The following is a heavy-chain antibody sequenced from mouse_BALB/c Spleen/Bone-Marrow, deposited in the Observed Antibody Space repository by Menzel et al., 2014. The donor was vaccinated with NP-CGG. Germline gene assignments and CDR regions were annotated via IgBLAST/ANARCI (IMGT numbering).Heavy chain of an antibody. Sequence: EVKLVESGPELVKPGASVKLSCRASGFSFTDYFINWVKQSHGKSLEWIGRIHPYNGDTFYNQKFKVKATLTVDKSSNTARMELLSLTSEDSAVYYCGRYGYDAMDFWGQGISVTVSS. D-gene: IGHD1-1*02. CDR1: GFSFTDYF. CDR2: IHPYNGDT. J-gene: IGHJ4*01. V-gene: IGHV1-37*01. CDR3: GRYGYDAMDF.